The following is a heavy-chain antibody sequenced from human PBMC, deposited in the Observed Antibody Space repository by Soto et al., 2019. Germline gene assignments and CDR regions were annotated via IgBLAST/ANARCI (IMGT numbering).Heavy chain of an antibody. V-gene: IGHV3-66*01. CDR3: ARDFYYHGSGTMGGYFDY. CDR2: IYSGGST. J-gene: IGHJ4*02. D-gene: IGHD3-10*01. Sequence: EVQLVESGGGLVQPGGSLRLSCAASGVTVSSNYMSWVRQAPGKGLEWVSVIYSGGSTYYADSVKGRFTISRDNSKNTLYLQMNSLRAEDTAVYYCARDFYYHGSGTMGGYFDYWGQVTLGIVAS. CDR1: GVTVSSNY.